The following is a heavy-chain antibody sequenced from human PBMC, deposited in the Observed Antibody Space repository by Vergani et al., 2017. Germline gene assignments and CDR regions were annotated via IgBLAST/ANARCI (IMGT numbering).Heavy chain of an antibody. CDR1: GGPISSYY. D-gene: IGHD5-18*01. Sequence: QVQLQESGPGLVKPSETLSLTCTVSGGPISSYYWSWIRQPPGKGLEWIGYIYYSGSTNYNPSLKSRVTISVDTSKNQFSLKLSSVTAADTAVYYCARSRGYSYGYNWFDPWGQGTLVTVSS. J-gene: IGHJ5*02. V-gene: IGHV4-59*01. CDR2: IYYSGST. CDR3: ARSRGYSYGYNWFDP.